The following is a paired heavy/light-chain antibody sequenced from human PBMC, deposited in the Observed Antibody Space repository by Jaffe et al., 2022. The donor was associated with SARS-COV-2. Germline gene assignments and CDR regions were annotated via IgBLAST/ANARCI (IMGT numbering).Heavy chain of an antibody. CDR3: ARMGWGCIGTTCSGYYYSSMDV. J-gene: IGHJ6*02. Sequence: QVQLVQSGAEVKKPGASVKVSCQASGYIFTNYDIAWVRQAPGQGLEWMGWISAYNGNTNYAQKLQGRVTVTTDTSTSTAYMELRSLRSDDTAVYYCARMGWGCIGTTCSGYYYSSMDVWGQGTTVTVSS. D-gene: IGHD2-2*01. V-gene: IGHV1-18*01. CDR1: GYIFTNYD. CDR2: ISAYNGNT.
Light chain of an antibody. CDR3: QQYGTSPPFT. CDR2: GAS. V-gene: IGKV3-20*01. Sequence: EIVLTQSPGTLSLSPGERATLSCRASQSVSSTYLAWYQQKPGQAPRLLIFGASSRATGISDRFSGSGSGTDFTLTISRLEPEDFAVYYCQQYGTSPPFTFGQGTKLEIK. J-gene: IGKJ2*01. CDR1: QSVSSTY.